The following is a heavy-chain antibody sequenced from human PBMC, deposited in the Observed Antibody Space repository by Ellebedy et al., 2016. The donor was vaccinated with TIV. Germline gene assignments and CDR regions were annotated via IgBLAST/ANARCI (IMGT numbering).Heavy chain of an antibody. D-gene: IGHD6-13*01. CDR1: GFTFSSYW. CDR2: IKQDGSEK. CDR3: AGSWLSHNWFNP. Sequence: GESLKISCAASGFTFSSYWMSWVRQAPGKGLEWVANIKQDGSEKYYVDSVKGRFTISRDNAKNSLYLQMNSLRAEDTAVYYCAGSWLSHNWFNPWGQGTLVTVSS. V-gene: IGHV3-7*01. J-gene: IGHJ5*02.